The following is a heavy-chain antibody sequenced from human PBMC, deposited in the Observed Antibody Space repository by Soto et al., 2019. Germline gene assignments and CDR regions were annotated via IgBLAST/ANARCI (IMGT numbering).Heavy chain of an antibody. CDR1: GFSLSTSGVG. Sequence: SCPTLVNPTQTLTLTCTFSGFSLSTSGVGVGWIRQPPGKALEWLALIYWNDDKRYSPSLKSRLTITKDTSKNQVVLTMTNMDPVDTATYYCAHTARPRVWYDSSGYYMDYFDYWGQGTLVTVSS. J-gene: IGHJ4*02. V-gene: IGHV2-5*01. CDR2: IYWNDDK. D-gene: IGHD3-22*01. CDR3: AHTARPRVWYDSSGYYMDYFDY.